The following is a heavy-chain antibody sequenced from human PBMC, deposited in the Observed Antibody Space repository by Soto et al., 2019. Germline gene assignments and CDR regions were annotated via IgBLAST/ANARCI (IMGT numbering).Heavy chain of an antibody. CDR1: GGTFSSYT. Sequence: ASVKVSCKASGGTFSSYTISWVRQAPGQGLEWMGRIIPILGIANYAQKFQGRVTITADKSTSTAYMELSSLRSEDTAVYYCARESTYYYGSGSSNYEGGVSNYYYYYYMDVWGKGTTVTVSS. CDR2: IIPILGIA. CDR3: ARESTYYYGSGSSNYEGGVSNYYYYYYMDV. V-gene: IGHV1-69*04. D-gene: IGHD3-10*01. J-gene: IGHJ6*03.